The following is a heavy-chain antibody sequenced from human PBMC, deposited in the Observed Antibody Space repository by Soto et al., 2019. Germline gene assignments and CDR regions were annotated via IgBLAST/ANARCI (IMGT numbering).Heavy chain of an antibody. D-gene: IGHD6-13*01. CDR2: IYYSGST. V-gene: IGHV4-39*01. CDR1: GGSISSSSYY. CDR3: ARLIAAAGPFDY. Sequence: TSETLSLTCTVSGGSISSSSYYWGWIRQPPGKGLEWVGSIYYSGSTYYNPSLKSRVTISVDTSKNQFSLKLSSVTAADTAVYYCARLIAAAGPFDYWGQGTLVTVSS. J-gene: IGHJ4*02.